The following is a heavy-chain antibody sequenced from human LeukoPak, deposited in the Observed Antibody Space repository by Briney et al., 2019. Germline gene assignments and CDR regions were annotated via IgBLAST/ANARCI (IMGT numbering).Heavy chain of an antibody. CDR2: IWYDGSNK. CDR3: AREGCSSTSCYHRGYNWFDP. V-gene: IGHV3-33*01. CDR1: GFTFSSYG. D-gene: IGHD2-2*01. J-gene: IGHJ5*02. Sequence: GGSLRLSRAASGFTFSSYGMHWVRQAPGKGLEWVAVIWYDGSNKYYADSVKGRFTISRDNSKNTLYLQMNSLRAEDTAVYYCAREGCSSTSCYHRGYNWFDPWGQGTLVTVSS.